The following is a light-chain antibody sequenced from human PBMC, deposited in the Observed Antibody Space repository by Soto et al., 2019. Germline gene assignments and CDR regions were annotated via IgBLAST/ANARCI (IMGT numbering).Light chain of an antibody. V-gene: IGLV4-69*01. CDR2: LNSDGSH. CDR1: GGHTGFA. Sequence: QLVLTQSPSASASLGASVKLTCTLTGGHTGFAIAWHQQQPERGPRYLMKLNSDGSHNKGDGIPDRFSGSSSGPERYLTISSLQSEDEADYYWQTWGTGPLFGGGTKLTVL. J-gene: IGLJ3*02. CDR3: QTWGTGPL.